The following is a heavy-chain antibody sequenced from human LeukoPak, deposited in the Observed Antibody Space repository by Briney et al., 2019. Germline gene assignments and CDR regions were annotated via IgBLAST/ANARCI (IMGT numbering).Heavy chain of an antibody. D-gene: IGHD6-13*01. V-gene: IGHV4-59*11. J-gene: IGHJ4*02. CDR3: ARAGSGWYGGRLFEF. CDR1: GGSISSHY. Sequence: SETLSLTCTVSGGSISSHYWSWIRQPPGKGLEWIGYISESGSTNYMPSLKSRVTISVDTSNQFSLKLSSVTAADTAVYYCARAGSGWYGGRLFEFWGPGALVAVSS. CDR2: ISESGST.